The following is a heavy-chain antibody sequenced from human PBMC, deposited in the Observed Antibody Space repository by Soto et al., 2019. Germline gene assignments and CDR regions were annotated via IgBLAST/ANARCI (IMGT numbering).Heavy chain of an antibody. CDR1: GFTFSNYA. V-gene: IGHV3-64D*06. J-gene: IGHJ2*01. Sequence: EVQLVESGGALVQPGGSLRLSCSVPGFTFSNYAMHWVRQAPGKGLEYISGITSDGDSTWHTYSVKDRFTISRDNSKNTLDLKMSSLRVDDTAKYSSVKGNQLLRWYFEFWGRGTLLTVSS. CDR3: VKGNQLLRWYFEF. D-gene: IGHD2-15*01. CDR2: ITSDGDST.